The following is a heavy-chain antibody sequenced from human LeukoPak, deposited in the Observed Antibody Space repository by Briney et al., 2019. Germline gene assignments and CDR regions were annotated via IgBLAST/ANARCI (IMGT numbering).Heavy chain of an antibody. CDR2: ISYDGSNK. J-gene: IGHJ4*02. CDR3: ARDHQNGRADIVVVTAPIDY. Sequence: GRSLRLSCAASGFTFSSYAMHWVRQAPGKGLEWVAVISYDGSNKYYADSVKGRFTISRDNCKNTLYLQMNGLRAEDTAVYYCARDHQNGRADIVVVTAPIDYWGQGTLVTVSS. V-gene: IGHV3-30-3*01. CDR1: GFTFSSYA. D-gene: IGHD2-21*02.